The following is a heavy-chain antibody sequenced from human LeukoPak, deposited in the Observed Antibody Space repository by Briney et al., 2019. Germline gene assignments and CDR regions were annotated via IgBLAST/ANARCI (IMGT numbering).Heavy chain of an antibody. CDR1: GFTFRTYG. D-gene: IGHD2-2*01. CDR3: TKDTNFDY. V-gene: IGHV3-30*02. J-gene: IGHJ4*02. CDR2: IYYDGSNK. Sequence: GGSLRLSCAASGFTFRTYGMHWVRQAPGKGLEWVASIYYDGSNKYYADSVKGRFTISRANSQNTVSLQMNSLRVEDTAVYYCTKDTNFDYWGQGTLVTVSS.